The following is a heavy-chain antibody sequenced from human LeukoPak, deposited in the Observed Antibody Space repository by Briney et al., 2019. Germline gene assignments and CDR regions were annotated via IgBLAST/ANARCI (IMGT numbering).Heavy chain of an antibody. V-gene: IGHV3-23*01. CDR2: ISGSDGST. CDR1: GCTFSSYA. J-gene: IGHJ4*02. D-gene: IGHD6-13*01. CDR3: AKDVRAAGPNDTFDY. Sequence: PGGSLRLSCAASGCTFSSYAMSWVRQAPGRGLEWVSAISGSDGSTYYADSVKGRFTISRDNSKNTLYLQMNSLRAEDTAVYYCAKDVRAAGPNDTFDYWGQGTLVTVSS.